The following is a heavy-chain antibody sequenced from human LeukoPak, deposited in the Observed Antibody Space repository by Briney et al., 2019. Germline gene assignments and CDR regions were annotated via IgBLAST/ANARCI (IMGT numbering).Heavy chain of an antibody. J-gene: IGHJ4*02. CDR2: IYYSGST. Sequence: PSETLSLTCTVSGGSISSSSYYWGWIRQPPGKGLEWIGSIYYSGSTYYNPSLKSRVTISVDTSKDQFSLKLSSVTAADTAVYYCARGRRSWYYFDYWGQGTLVTVSS. V-gene: IGHV4-39*07. CDR1: GGSISSSSYY. CDR3: ARGRRSWYYFDY. D-gene: IGHD6-13*01.